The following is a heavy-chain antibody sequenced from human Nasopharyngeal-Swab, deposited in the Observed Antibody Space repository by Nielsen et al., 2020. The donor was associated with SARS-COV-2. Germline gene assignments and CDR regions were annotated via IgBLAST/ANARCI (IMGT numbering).Heavy chain of an antibody. J-gene: IGHJ6*02. Sequence: GESLKISCAASGFTFSSYAMSWVRQAPGKGLEWVSAISGSDGSTYYADSVKGRFTISRDNSKNTLYLQMNSLRAEDTAVYYCAKDLASGGSSSWTGFFYYYYGMDVWGQGTTVTVSS. D-gene: IGHD6-13*01. CDR1: GFTFSSYA. CDR2: ISGSDGST. CDR3: AKDLASGGSSSWTGFFYYYYGMDV. V-gene: IGHV3-23*01.